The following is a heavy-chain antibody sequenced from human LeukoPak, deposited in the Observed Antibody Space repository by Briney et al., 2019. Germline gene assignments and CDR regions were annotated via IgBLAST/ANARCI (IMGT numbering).Heavy chain of an antibody. CDR1: GYSISSGYH. CDR2: IYHSGST. CDR3: ARLGLTRDAFDI. Sequence: SETLSLTCTVSGYSISSGYHWGWIRQPPGKGLEWIGSIYHSGSTYYNPSLKSRVTISVDTSKNQFSLKLSSVTAADTAVFYCARLGLTRDAFDIWGHGTMVTVSS. D-gene: IGHD1-26*01. J-gene: IGHJ3*02. V-gene: IGHV4-38-2*02.